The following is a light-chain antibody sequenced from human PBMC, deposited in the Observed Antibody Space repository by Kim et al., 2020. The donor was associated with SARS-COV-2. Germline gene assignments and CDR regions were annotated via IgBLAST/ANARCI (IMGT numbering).Light chain of an antibody. Sequence: EIVLTQSLATLSLSPGERATLSCRASQSVNSYLAWYQQKPGQAPRLLIYEASNRATGIPARFSGSGSGTDFTLTISSLEPEDFAVYYCQQRSNWYTFGQGTKLEI. CDR2: EAS. CDR1: QSVNSY. V-gene: IGKV3-11*01. CDR3: QQRSNWYT. J-gene: IGKJ2*01.